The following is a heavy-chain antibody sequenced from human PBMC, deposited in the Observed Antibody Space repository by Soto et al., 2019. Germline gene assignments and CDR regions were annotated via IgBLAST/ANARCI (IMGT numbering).Heavy chain of an antibody. CDR1: GGSVSSGGYA. Sequence: PSETLSLTCTVSGGSVSSGGYAWSWIRQPPGKGLEWIGYIYHNGNTYYNPSLKSRVTMSVDGSQNQFSLKLSSVTAADTAVYYCARQGRGQGVVDYWGQGTLVTVSS. V-gene: IGHV4-30-2*01. D-gene: IGHD2-8*01. CDR2: IYHNGNT. J-gene: IGHJ4*02. CDR3: ARQGRGQGVVDY.